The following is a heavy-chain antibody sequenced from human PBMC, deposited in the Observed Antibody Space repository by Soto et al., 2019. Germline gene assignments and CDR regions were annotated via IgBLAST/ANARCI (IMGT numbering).Heavy chain of an antibody. CDR1: GFTFSSYG. CDR3: AREGRIAAAAPSWCDP. D-gene: IGHD6-13*01. CDR2: IWYDGSNK. Sequence: QVQLVEAGGGVVQPGRSLRLSCAASGFTFSSYGMHWVRQAPCKGLEWVAVIWYDGSNKYYADSVNGRFTISSDNSKNSRYMQMNTLSAEDTAVYYCAREGRIAAAAPSWCDPCGQGTLVTVSS. J-gene: IGHJ5*02. V-gene: IGHV3-33*01.